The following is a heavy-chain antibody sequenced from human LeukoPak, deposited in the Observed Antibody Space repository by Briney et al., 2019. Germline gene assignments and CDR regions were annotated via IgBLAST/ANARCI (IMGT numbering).Heavy chain of an antibody. V-gene: IGHV1-46*01. D-gene: IGHD5-12*01. CDR3: ARGRGYSGYDVYFDY. J-gene: IGHJ4*02. CDR2: INPSGGST. Sequence: ASVKVSCKASGYTFSSYYMHWVRQAPGQGLEWMGIINPSGGSTSYAQNFQGRVTMTRDTSTSTVYMELSSLRSEDTAVYYCARGRGYSGYDVYFDYWGQGTLVTVSS. CDR1: GYTFSSYY.